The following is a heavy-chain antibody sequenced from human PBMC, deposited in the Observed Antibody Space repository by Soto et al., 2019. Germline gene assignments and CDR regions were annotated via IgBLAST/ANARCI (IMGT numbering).Heavy chain of an antibody. Sequence: ASVKVSCKASGHTFTNSAFIWVRQAPGQGLEWMGWISAYNGNTDYEQKFQGRVTMTTDTSTSTANMELRSLRSDDTAVYYCAREGSRSGRTRPHTYIDYWGQGTLVTVSS. CDR1: GHTFTNSA. CDR2: ISAYNGNT. V-gene: IGHV1-18*01. D-gene: IGHD6-13*01. CDR3: AREGSRSGRTRPHTYIDY. J-gene: IGHJ4*02.